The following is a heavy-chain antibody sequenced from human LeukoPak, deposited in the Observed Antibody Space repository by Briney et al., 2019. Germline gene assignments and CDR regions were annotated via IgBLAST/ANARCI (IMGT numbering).Heavy chain of an antibody. Sequence: PGRSLRLSCAASGFTFSNYGMHWVRQAPGKGLEWVALISYDGSNEYYADSVKGRFTISRDNSKNTLYLQMNSLRAEDTAVYYCAKDRVLLWFADLSNWGQGTLVTVSS. CDR1: GFTFSNYG. J-gene: IGHJ4*02. CDR2: ISYDGSNE. CDR3: AKDRVLLWFADLSN. V-gene: IGHV3-30*18. D-gene: IGHD3-10*01.